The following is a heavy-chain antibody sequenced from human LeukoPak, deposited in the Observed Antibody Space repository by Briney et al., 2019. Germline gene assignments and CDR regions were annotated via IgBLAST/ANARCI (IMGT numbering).Heavy chain of an antibody. V-gene: IGHV1-69*05. CDR2: IIPIFGTA. Sequence: GASVKVSCKASGGTFSSYAISWVRQAPGQGLEWMGRIIPIFGTANYAQKSQGRVTITTDESTSTAYMELSSLRSEDTAVYYCAREHYDSSGYYYDYWGQGTLVTVSS. J-gene: IGHJ4*02. CDR1: GGTFSSYA. CDR3: AREHYDSSGYYYDY. D-gene: IGHD3-22*01.